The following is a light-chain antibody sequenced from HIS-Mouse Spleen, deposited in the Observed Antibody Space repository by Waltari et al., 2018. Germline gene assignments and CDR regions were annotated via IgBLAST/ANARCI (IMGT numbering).Light chain of an antibody. Sequence: SSELTQDPAVSVALGQTVRITCQGDSLRSYYASWYQQKPGQAPVLVIYGKNNRPPGIPDRCAGSRSGNTASLTITGAQAEDEADYYCNSRDSSGNHVVFGGGTKLTVL. CDR2: GKN. J-gene: IGLJ2*01. V-gene: IGLV3-19*01. CDR3: NSRDSSGNHVV. CDR1: SLRSYY.